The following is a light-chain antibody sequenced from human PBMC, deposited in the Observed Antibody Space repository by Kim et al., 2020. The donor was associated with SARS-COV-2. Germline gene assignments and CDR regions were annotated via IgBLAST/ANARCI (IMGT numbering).Light chain of an antibody. V-gene: IGLV10-54*01. CDR3: SAWDSSLSAWV. Sequence: TATLTCTGNSNEVRTQGAAWLQQHQGPPPKLLSYRNNNRPSGISERLSASRSGDTASLTITGLQPEDEADYYCSAWDSSLSAWVFGGGTKLTVL. CDR2: RNN. J-gene: IGLJ3*02. CDR1: SNEVRTQG.